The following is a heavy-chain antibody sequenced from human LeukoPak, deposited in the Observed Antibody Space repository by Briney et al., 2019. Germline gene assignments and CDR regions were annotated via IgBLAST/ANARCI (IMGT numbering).Heavy chain of an antibody. CDR1: GFTFSSYS. Sequence: GGSLRLSCAASGFTFSSYSMNWVRQAPGKGLEWVSSISSSSSYIYYADSVKGRFTISRDNAKNSLYLQMNSLRVEDTAVYYCARDSTSDTLGYWGQGTLVTVSS. CDR2: ISSSSSYI. D-gene: IGHD2-2*02. V-gene: IGHV3-21*01. J-gene: IGHJ4*02. CDR3: ARDSTSDTLGY.